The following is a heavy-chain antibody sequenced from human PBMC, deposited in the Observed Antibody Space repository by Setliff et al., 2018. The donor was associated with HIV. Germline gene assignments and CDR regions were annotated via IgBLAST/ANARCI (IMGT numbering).Heavy chain of an antibody. CDR3: ARHDGGGWYVRVLATSFDY. CDR1: GYTFTNYA. Sequence: GASVKVSCKASGYTFTNYAMHWVRQAPGQGLEWMGWINPNNGDTNYAQKLQGRVTMTRDTSISTAYMELSSLRSEDTAVYYCARHDGGGWYVRVLATSFDYWGQGTLVTVSS. CDR2: INPNNGDT. J-gene: IGHJ4*02. D-gene: IGHD6-19*01. V-gene: IGHV1-2*02.